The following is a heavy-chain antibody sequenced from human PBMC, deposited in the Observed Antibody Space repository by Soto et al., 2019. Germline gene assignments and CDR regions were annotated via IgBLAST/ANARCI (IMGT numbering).Heavy chain of an antibody. CDR1: GASISYGGFS. D-gene: IGHD5-12*01. J-gene: IGHJ4*02. CDR2: ISHLEST. Sequence: SETLSLTCTVSGASISYGGFSWSWIRESPGKGLEWIGYISHLESTYFHPSFKSRLTMSIDRTRNQFSLKLSSVTAADMAVYYCARGGGYDSFDYWGQGVLVTAPQ. V-gene: IGHV4-30-2*06. CDR3: ARGGGYDSFDY.